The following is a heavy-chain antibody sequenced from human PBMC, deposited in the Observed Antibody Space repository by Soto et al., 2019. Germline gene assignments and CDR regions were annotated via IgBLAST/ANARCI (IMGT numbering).Heavy chain of an antibody. CDR2: ISSSSSTI. D-gene: IGHD3-10*01. J-gene: IGHJ3*02. Sequence: PGGSLRLSCAASGFTFSSYSMNWVRQAPGKGLEWVSYISSSSSTIYYADSVKGRFTISRDNAKNSLYLQMNSLRDEDTAVYYCARDFHDYYGSGNDAFDIWGQGTMVTVSS. V-gene: IGHV3-48*02. CDR1: GFTFSSYS. CDR3: ARDFHDYYGSGNDAFDI.